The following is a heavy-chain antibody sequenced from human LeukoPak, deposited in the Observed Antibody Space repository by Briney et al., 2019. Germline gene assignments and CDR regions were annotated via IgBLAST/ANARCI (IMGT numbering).Heavy chain of an antibody. J-gene: IGHJ4*02. CDR3: ARGGERGDY. Sequence: PGGSLRLSCAASGNYWMHWVRQAPGKGLVWVSRINSDGSSTSYADSVKGRFTISRDNAKNTLYLQMNSLRAEDTAVYYCARGGERGDYWGQGTLVTVSS. CDR2: INSDGSST. D-gene: IGHD3-10*01. V-gene: IGHV3-74*01. CDR1: GNYW.